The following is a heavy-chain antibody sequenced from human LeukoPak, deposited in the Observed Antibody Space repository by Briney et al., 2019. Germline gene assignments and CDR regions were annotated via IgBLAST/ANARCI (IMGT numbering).Heavy chain of an antibody. J-gene: IGHJ3*02. CDR1: GFTFSSYA. CDR2: ISGSGGST. V-gene: IGHV3-23*01. Sequence: GGSLRLSCAASGFTFSSYAMSWVRQAPGKGLEWVSAISGSGGSTYYADSVKGRFTISRDNSKNTLYLQMNSLRAEDTAVYYCARDPSNADDAFDIWGQGTMVTVSS. CDR3: ARDPSNADDAFDI.